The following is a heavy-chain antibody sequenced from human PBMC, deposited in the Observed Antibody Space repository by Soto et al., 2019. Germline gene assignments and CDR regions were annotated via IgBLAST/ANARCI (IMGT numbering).Heavy chain of an antibody. D-gene: IGHD3-22*01. V-gene: IGHV4-30-4*01. CDR3: ARLVEDYYDISGYDSSPFFDY. Sequence: SETLSLTCTVSGASVSSGDYYWSWIRQPPGKGLECIGYIYYSGSTYYNPSLKGRVTISADTSKNQFSLQLSSVTAADTAVYYCARLVEDYYDISGYDSSPFFDYWGQGTLVTVSS. CDR1: GASVSSGDYY. CDR2: IYYSGST. J-gene: IGHJ4*02.